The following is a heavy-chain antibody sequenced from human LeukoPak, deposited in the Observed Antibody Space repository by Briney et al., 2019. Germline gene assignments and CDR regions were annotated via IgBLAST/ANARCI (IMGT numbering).Heavy chain of an antibody. CDR3: ARDSRQNYDILTGLDY. CDR1: GFTFSSYS. Sequence: GGSLRLSCAASGFTFSSYSMNWVRQAPGKGLEWVSSISSSSSSYIYYADSVKGRFTISRDNAKNSLYLQMNSLRAEDTAVYYCARDSRQNYDILTGLDYWGQGTLVTVSS. V-gene: IGHV3-21*01. D-gene: IGHD3-9*01. J-gene: IGHJ4*02. CDR2: ISSSSSSYI.